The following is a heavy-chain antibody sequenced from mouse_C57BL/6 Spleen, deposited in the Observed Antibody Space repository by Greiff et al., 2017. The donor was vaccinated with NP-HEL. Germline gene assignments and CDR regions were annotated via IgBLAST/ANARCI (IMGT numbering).Heavy chain of an antibody. D-gene: IGHD2-1*01. V-gene: IGHV7-3*01. CDR2: IRNKANGYTT. J-gene: IGHJ1*03. CDR3: ASSYGNYPYWYFDV. Sequence: DVKLVESGGGLVQPGGSLSLSCAASGFTFTDYYMSWVRQPPGKALEWLGFIRNKANGYTTEYSASVKGRFTISRDNSQSILYLQMNALRAEDSATYYCASSYGNYPYWYFDVWGTGTTVTVSS. CDR1: GFTFTDYY.